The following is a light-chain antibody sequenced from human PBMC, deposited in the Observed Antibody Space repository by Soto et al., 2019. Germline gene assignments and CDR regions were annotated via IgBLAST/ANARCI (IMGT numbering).Light chain of an antibody. J-gene: IGKJ1*01. CDR3: QQYNSWPPGT. Sequence: EIVMTQSPATLSVSPGERATLSCRASQSVSSNLAWYQQKPGQAPRLLIYGASTSATGITARFSGSGSGTEFTLTISSLQSEDFAVYYCQQYNSWPPGTFGQGTKVEIK. CDR2: GAS. CDR1: QSVSSN. V-gene: IGKV3-15*01.